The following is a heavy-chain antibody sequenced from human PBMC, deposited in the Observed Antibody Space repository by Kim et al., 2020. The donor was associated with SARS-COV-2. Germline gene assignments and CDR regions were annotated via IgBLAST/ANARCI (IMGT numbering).Heavy chain of an antibody. CDR3: ARADIVVVVAATWFDP. Sequence: GGSLRLSCAASGFTFSSYSMNWVRQAPGKGLEWVSYISSSSSTIYYADSVKGRFTISRDNAKNSLYLQMNSLRDEDTAVYYCARADIVVVVAATWFDPWGQGTLVTVSS. J-gene: IGHJ5*02. CDR2: ISSSSSTI. V-gene: IGHV3-48*02. D-gene: IGHD2-15*01. CDR1: GFTFSSYS.